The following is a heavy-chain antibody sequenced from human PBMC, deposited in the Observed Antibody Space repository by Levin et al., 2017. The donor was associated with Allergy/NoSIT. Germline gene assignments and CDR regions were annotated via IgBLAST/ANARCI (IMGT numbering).Heavy chain of an antibody. J-gene: IGHJ4*02. V-gene: IGHV3-48*03. CDR1: GFTFSSYE. CDR3: ARQLGNFWSGYHYFDY. Sequence: GGSLRLSCAASGFTFSSYEMNWVRRAPGKGLEWVSYISSTGSTIYSADSVKGRFTISRDNAKNSLYLHMNSLRAEDTAVYYYARQLGNFWSGYHYFDYWGQGTLVTVSS. CDR2: ISSTGSTI. D-gene: IGHD3-3*01.